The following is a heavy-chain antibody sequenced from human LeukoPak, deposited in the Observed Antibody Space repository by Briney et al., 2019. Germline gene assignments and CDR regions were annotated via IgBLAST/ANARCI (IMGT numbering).Heavy chain of an antibody. J-gene: IGHJ4*02. D-gene: IGHD3-10*01. CDR2: ISGSGGST. V-gene: IGHV3-23*01. CDR3: AKTYYGSGSYRGYYFDY. CDR1: GFTFSSYA. Sequence: GGSLTLSCAASGFTFSSYAMSWVRQAPGKGLEWVSAISGSGGSTYYADSVKGRFTISRDNSKNTLYLQMNSLRAEDTAVYYCAKTYYGSGSYRGYYFDYWGQGTLVTVSS.